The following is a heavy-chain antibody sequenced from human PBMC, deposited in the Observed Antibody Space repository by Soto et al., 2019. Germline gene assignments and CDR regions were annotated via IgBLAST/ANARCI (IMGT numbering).Heavy chain of an antibody. D-gene: IGHD3-9*01. V-gene: IGHV3-33*06. Sequence: GGSLRLSCAASGFTFSSYGMHWVRQAPGKGLEWVAVIWYDGGNTYYADSVKGRFTISRDNSKNTLYLQMNSLRAEDTAVYYCAKDSKDYDILTGYYFWAPTREYFQQWGQGTLVTVSS. CDR3: AKDSKDYDILTGYYFWAPTREYFQQ. J-gene: IGHJ1*01. CDR1: GFTFSSYG. CDR2: IWYDGGNT.